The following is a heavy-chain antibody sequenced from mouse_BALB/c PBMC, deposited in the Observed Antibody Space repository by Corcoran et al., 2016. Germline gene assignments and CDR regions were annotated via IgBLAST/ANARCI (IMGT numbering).Heavy chain of an antibody. V-gene: IGHV14-3*02. D-gene: IGHD2-14*01. CDR3: ARSNYRYDGDWSSDV. Sequence: EVQLQQSGAELVKPGASVKLSCTASGFNIKDTYMHCVKQRPEKGLEWIGRIDPANGNTKYDPKFQGKATITADTSSNTAYLQLSSMTSEDTAVYDWARSNYRYDGDWSSDVLGAGTTFTVSS. CDR1: GFNIKDTY. CDR2: IDPANGNT. J-gene: IGHJ1*01.